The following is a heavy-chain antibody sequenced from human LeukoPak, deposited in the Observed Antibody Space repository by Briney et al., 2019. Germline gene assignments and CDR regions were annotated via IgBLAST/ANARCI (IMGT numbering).Heavy chain of an antibody. J-gene: IGHJ4*02. Sequence: GGSLRLSCAASGFTVSSNYMSWVRQAPGKGLEWVSVIYSGGSTYYADSVKGRFTISRDNSKNTLYLQMNSLRAEDTAVYCCARDPFDRSSGYWGQGTLVTVSS. V-gene: IGHV3-66*02. CDR1: GFTVSSNY. CDR3: ARDPFDRSSGY. D-gene: IGHD3-9*01. CDR2: IYSGGST.